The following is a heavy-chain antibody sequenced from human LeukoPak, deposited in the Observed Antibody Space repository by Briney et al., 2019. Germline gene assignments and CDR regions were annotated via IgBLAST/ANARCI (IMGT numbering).Heavy chain of an antibody. CDR1: GGSISSSSYY. V-gene: IGHV4-39*07. Sequence: PSETLSLTCTVSGGSISSSSYYWGWIRQPPGKGLEWIGSIYYSGSTYYNPSLKSRVTISVDTSKNQFSLKLSSVTAADTAVYYCARGVQYYYDSSGLFDYWGQGTLVTVSS. CDR3: ARGVQYYYDSSGLFDY. D-gene: IGHD3-22*01. CDR2: IYYSGST. J-gene: IGHJ4*02.